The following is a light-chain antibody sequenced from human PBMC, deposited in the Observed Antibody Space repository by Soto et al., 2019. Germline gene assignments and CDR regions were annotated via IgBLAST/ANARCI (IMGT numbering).Light chain of an antibody. CDR1: SSDVGAYNY. CDR2: EVS. J-gene: IGLJ2*01. V-gene: IGLV2-14*01. Sequence: QSALTQPASVSGSPGQSITISCTGTSSDVGAYNYVSWYQQHPGKAPKLMIYEVSDRPSGLSNRFSGSKSGNTAYLTISGLKAEDEADYYCSSYTSSSTVVFGGGTKLTVL. CDR3: SSYTSSSTVV.